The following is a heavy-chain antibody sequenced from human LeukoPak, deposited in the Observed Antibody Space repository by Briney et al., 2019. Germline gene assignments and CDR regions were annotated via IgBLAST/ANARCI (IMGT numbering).Heavy chain of an antibody. Sequence: ASVKVSCKASGYTXTNYYMQWVRQPPGQGLEWMGIINPSGGSTNYAQKFQGRVTMTRDTSTSTVYMELSSLRSEDTAVYYCGRDQGYSGYDSPDYWGQGTLVTVSS. D-gene: IGHD5-12*01. CDR1: GYTXTNYY. CDR2: INPSGGST. V-gene: IGHV1-46*01. CDR3: GRDQGYSGYDSPDY. J-gene: IGHJ4*02.